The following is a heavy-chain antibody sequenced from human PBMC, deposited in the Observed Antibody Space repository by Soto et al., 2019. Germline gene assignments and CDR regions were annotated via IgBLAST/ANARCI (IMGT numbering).Heavy chain of an antibody. J-gene: IGHJ5*02. D-gene: IGHD3-9*01. V-gene: IGHV5-51*01. Sequence: GESLKISCKGTGYRLDGAWIGWVRQMPGKGLEWMGIIKPGGSDLRYSPSFRGQVTISADAAVNTAFLQWNSLTAADTAVYFCARDFERSAIGPWGQGTSVTVSS. CDR1: GYRLDGAW. CDR3: ARDFERSAIGP. CDR2: IKPGGSDL.